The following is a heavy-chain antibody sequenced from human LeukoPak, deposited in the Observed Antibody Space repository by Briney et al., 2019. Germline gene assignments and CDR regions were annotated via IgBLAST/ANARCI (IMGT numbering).Heavy chain of an antibody. D-gene: IGHD3-22*01. CDR1: GFTFSSYS. CDR3: ARGPTYYYDSGGYSDYYYGMDV. Sequence: PGGSLRLSCAASGFTFSSYSMNWVRQAPGKGLEWVSVIYSGGSTYYADSVKGRFTISRDNSKNTLYLQMNSLRAEDTAVYYCARGPTYYYDSGGYSDYYYGMDVWGQGTTVTVSS. CDR2: IYSGGST. J-gene: IGHJ6*02. V-gene: IGHV3-53*01.